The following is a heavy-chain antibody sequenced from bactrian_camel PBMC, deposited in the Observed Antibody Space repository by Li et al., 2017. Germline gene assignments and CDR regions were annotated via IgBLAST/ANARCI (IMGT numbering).Heavy chain of an antibody. V-gene: IGHV3S59*01. Sequence: VESGGESVQAGGSLRLSCDTSGYTFSRGCAAWFRQAPGKEREGVASICSIAVYADSVKGRFTISQNTAKNTLYLQMNSLEPEDTAMYYCAAARTVYAGDVLGKNQYEYWGQGTQVTVS. CDR3: AAARTVYAGDVLGKNQYEY. CDR2: ICSIA. J-gene: IGHJ4*01. D-gene: IGHD3*01. CDR1: GYTFSRGC.